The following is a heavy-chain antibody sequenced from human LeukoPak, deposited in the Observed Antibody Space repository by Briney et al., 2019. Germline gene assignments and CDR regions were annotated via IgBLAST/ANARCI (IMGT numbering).Heavy chain of an antibody. V-gene: IGHV1-69*05. CDR1: GGTFSSYA. J-gene: IGHJ3*02. D-gene: IGHD1-26*01. Sequence: RGASVTVSCKASGGTFSSYAISWVRQAPGQGLEWMGGIIPIFGTANYARKFQGRVTITTDESTSTAYMELSSLRSEDTAVYYCARGRSGSYYVYAFDIWGQGTMVTVSS. CDR2: IIPIFGTA. CDR3: ARGRSGSYYVYAFDI.